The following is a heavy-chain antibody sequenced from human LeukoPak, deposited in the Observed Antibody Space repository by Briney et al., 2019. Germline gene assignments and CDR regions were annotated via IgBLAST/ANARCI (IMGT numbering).Heavy chain of an antibody. V-gene: IGHV1-2*02. CDR1: GYTFTGYY. Sequence: ASVKVSCKASGYTFTGYYMHWVRQAPGQGLEWMGWINPNSGGTNYAQKFQGRVTMTRDTSISTAYMELSRLRSDDTAVYYCARDNYDSSGAHFDYWGQGTLVTVSS. D-gene: IGHD3-22*01. CDR3: ARDNYDSSGAHFDY. J-gene: IGHJ4*02. CDR2: INPNSGGT.